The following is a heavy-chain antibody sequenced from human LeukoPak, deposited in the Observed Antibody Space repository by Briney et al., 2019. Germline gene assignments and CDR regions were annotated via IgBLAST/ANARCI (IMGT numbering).Heavy chain of an antibody. V-gene: IGHV3-21*01. CDR1: GFTFSYYS. CDR3: ARDSYQLDYYYGMDV. D-gene: IGHD2-2*01. CDR2: ISSSSSCI. J-gene: IGHJ6*02. Sequence: PGGSLRLSCAASGFTFSYYSMNWVRQAPGKGLEWVSSISSSSSCIYYADSVKGRFTISRDNAKNSLYLQMNSLRAEDTAVYYCARDSYQLDYYYGMDVWGQGTTVTVSS.